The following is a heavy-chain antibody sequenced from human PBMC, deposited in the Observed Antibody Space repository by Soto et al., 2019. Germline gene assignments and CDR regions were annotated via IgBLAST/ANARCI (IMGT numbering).Heavy chain of an antibody. D-gene: IGHD3-3*01. CDR3: ARGGYDFWSGYYPTNNWFDP. CDR1: GGSFSGYY. CDR2: INHSGST. J-gene: IGHJ5*02. Sequence: PSETLSLTCAVYGGSFSGYYWSWIRQPPGKGLEWIGEINHSGSTNYNPSLKSRVTISVDTSKNQFSLKLSSVTAADTAVYFFARGGYDFWSGYYPTNNWFDPWGQGTLVTVSS. V-gene: IGHV4-34*01.